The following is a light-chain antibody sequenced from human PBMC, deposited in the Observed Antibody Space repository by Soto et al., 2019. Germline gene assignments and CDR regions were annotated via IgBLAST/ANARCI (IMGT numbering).Light chain of an antibody. CDR1: QSVSSSY. J-gene: IGKJ1*01. CDR3: QQYGSSPWT. CDR2: GAS. Sequence: EIVMTQSPVTLSVSPGERTTLSCRASQSVSSSYLAWYRQKPGQAPRLLIYGASSRATGIPDRFSGSGSGTDFTLTISRLEPEDFAVYYCQQYGSSPWTFGQGTKVDIK. V-gene: IGKV3-20*01.